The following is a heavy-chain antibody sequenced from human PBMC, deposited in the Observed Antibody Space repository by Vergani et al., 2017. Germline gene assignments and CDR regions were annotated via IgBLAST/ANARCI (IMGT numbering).Heavy chain of an antibody. D-gene: IGHD3-3*01. V-gene: IGHV1-8*01. J-gene: IGHJ1*01. CDR1: GYTFTSYD. CDR2: MNPNSGNT. CDR3: ARGLIFGVVTPKYFQH. Sequence: QVQLVQSGAEVKKPGASVKVSCKASGYTFTSYDINWVRQATGQGLEWMGWMNPNSGNTGYAQKFQGRVTMTRNTSISTAYMELSSLRSEDTAVYYCARGLIFGVVTPKYFQHWGQGTLVTVSS.